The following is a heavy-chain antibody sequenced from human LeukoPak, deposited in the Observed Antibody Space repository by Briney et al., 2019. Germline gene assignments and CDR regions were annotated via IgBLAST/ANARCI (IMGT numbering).Heavy chain of an antibody. D-gene: IGHD2-15*01. V-gene: IGHV5-51*01. CDR1: GYSFTSYW. J-gene: IGHJ4*02. CDR3: ARRGYCSGGSCFYFDY. Sequence: GESLKISCKGSGYSFTSYWIGWVRQMPGKGLEWMGIIYPGDSDTRYSPSFQGQVTISADKSISTAYLQWSSLKASDTAMYYCARRGYCSGGSCFYFDYWGQGTLVTVSS. CDR2: IYPGDSDT.